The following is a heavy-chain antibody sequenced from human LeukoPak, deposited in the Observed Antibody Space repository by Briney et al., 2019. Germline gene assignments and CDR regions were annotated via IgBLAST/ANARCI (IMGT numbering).Heavy chain of an antibody. V-gene: IGHV7-4-1*02. Sequence: GASVKVSCKAPGYTFTSYAMNWVRQAPGQGLEWMGWINTNTGNPTYAQGFTGRFVFSLDTSVSTAYLQISSLTAEDTAVYYCARDTSSGYYYRYYYYMDVWGKGTTVTVSS. CDR2: INTNTGNP. J-gene: IGHJ6*03. D-gene: IGHD3-22*01. CDR3: ARDTSSGYYYRYYYYMDV. CDR1: GYTFTSYA.